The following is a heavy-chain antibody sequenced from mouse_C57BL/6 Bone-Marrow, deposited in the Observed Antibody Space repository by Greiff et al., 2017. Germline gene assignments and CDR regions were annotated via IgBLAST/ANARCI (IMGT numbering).Heavy chain of an antibody. CDR1: GYAFSSSW. CDR2: IYPGDGDT. D-gene: IGHD1-1*01. V-gene: IGHV1-82*01. Sequence: QVQLKQSGPELVKPGASVKISCKASGYAFSSSWMNWVKQRPGKGLEWIGRIYPGDGDTNYNGKFKGKATLTADKSSSTAYMQRSSLTAEDSAVYFCARWDYYGSSSDYWGQGTTLTVSS. CDR3: ARWDYYGSSSDY. J-gene: IGHJ2*01.